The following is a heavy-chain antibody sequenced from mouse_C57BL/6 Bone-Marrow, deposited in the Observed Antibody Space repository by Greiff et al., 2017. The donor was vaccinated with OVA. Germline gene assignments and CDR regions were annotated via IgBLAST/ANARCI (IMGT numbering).Heavy chain of an antibody. J-gene: IGHJ3*01. D-gene: IGHD1-1*01. Sequence: QVQLKQSGAELARPGASVKLSCKASGYTFTSYGISWVKQRTGQGLEWIGEIYPRSGNTYYNEKFKGKATLTADKSSSTAYMELRRLTSEDSAVYFCARRYYGSSYRFAYWGQGTLVTVSA. V-gene: IGHV1-81*01. CDR1: GYTFTSYG. CDR3: ARRYYGSSYRFAY. CDR2: IYPRSGNT.